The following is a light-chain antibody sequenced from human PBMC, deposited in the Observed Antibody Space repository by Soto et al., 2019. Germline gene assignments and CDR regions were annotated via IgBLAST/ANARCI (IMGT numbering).Light chain of an antibody. CDR1: QSISSW. Sequence: DIQMTQSPSTLSASVGDRVTVTCRASQSISSWLAWYQQKPGKAPNLLIYKASTLESGVPSRFSGSGSGTECTLTISSLQPDDFATYYCQQYNSYPITFGPGTKVDIK. CDR2: KAS. J-gene: IGKJ3*01. V-gene: IGKV1-5*03. CDR3: QQYNSYPIT.